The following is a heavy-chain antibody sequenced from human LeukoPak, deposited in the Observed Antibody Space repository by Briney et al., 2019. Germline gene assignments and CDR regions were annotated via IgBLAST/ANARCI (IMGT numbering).Heavy chain of an antibody. CDR2: ISTGSSYI. V-gene: IGHV3-21*01. J-gene: IGHJ4*02. CDR3: ARDPLSSSSFDL. Sequence: GGSLRLSCAASGFTFSSYSMNWVRQAPGKGLEWVSSISTGSSYIYYADSVKGRFTISRDNAKNSLYLQMNSLRAEDTAVYYCARDPLSSSSFDLWGQGTLVTVSS. D-gene: IGHD6-13*01. CDR1: GFTFSSYS.